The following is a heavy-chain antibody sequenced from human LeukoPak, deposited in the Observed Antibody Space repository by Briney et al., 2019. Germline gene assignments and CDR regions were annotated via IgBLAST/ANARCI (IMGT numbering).Heavy chain of an antibody. J-gene: IGHJ6*02. CDR1: GFTFSSYA. D-gene: IGHD3-10*01. CDR2: ISGSGGST. V-gene: IGHV3-23*01. CDR3: AKDSYGSGSYWDYYYGMDV. Sequence: SGGSLRLSCAASGFTFSSYAMSWVRQAPGKGLEWVSAISGSGGSTYYADSVKGRFTISRDNSKNTLYLQMNSLRAEGTAVYYCAKDSYGSGSYWDYYYGMDVWGQGTTVTVSS.